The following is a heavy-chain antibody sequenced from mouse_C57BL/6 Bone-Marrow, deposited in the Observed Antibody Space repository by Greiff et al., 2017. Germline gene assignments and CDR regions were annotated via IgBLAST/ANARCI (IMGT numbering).Heavy chain of an antibody. CDR1: GFSLRTSGMG. CDR2: IYWDDDK. Sequence: QVTLKESGPGISQSSQTLSLTCSFSGFSLRTSGMGVSWIRQPSGKGLEWLAPIYWDDDKRYHPSLKSRLTISKDTSRNQVFLKITSVDTADTATYYCARREGPLYARDYWGQGTSVTVSS. V-gene: IGHV8-12*01. J-gene: IGHJ4*01. CDR3: ARREGPLYARDY.